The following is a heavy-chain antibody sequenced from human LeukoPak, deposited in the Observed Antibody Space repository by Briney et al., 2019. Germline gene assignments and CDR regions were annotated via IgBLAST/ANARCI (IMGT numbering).Heavy chain of an antibody. J-gene: IGHJ4*02. V-gene: IGHV4-4*07. Sequence: LSETLSLTCSVSGGSISSYYWSWIRQPAGKGLEWIGRIYTNGGASYNPSLKSRVTISIDASKNQFSLKLSSATAADTAVYYCAREPPGYWGQGILVTVSS. CDR3: AREPPGY. CDR1: GGSISSYY. CDR2: IYTNGGA.